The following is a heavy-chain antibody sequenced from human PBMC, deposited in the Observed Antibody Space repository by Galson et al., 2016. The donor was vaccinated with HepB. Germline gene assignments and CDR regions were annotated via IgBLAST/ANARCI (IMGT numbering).Heavy chain of an antibody. V-gene: IGHV3-48*02. J-gene: IGHJ6*02. CDR1: GFTFSTYG. D-gene: IGHD2-8*01. CDR2: VSDSSTHI. Sequence: SLRLSCAASGFTFSTYGMNWVRQAPGKGLEWVSYVSDSSTHIYYIDSVRGRFTISRDNAKNSLYLQMNSLRDEDTAVYYCARATAVYARSSGMDVWGRGTTVAVSS. CDR3: ARATAVYARSSGMDV.